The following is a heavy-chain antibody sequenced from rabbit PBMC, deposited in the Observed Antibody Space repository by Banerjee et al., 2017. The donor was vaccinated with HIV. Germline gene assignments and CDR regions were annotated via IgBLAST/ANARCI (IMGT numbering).Heavy chain of an antibody. CDR3: ARDRDGDAGYGSLAL. D-gene: IGHD7-1*01. J-gene: IGHJ4*01. Sequence: QEQLVEYGGDLVQPEGSLTLTCKASGFTISSSYWICWVRQAPGKGLEWIACINSSSGSTFYASWAKGRFTISKTSSTTVTLQMTSLTAADTATYFCARDRDGDAGYGSLALWGPGTLVTVS. CDR1: GFTISSSYW. V-gene: IGHV1S45*01. CDR2: INSSSGST.